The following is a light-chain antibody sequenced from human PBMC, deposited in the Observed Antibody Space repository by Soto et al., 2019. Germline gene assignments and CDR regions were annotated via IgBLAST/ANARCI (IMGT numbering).Light chain of an antibody. J-gene: IGKJ2*01. CDR3: QQYDDWPPYT. Sequence: EIVMMQSPATLSVSPGVRATLSCRASQSVSTNLAWYQQKPGQAPRLLIYGASTRATGIPVRFSGSGSGTEFTLTISSLQSEDFAIYYCQQYDDWPPYTFGQGTKLEIK. CDR1: QSVSTN. V-gene: IGKV3-15*01. CDR2: GAS.